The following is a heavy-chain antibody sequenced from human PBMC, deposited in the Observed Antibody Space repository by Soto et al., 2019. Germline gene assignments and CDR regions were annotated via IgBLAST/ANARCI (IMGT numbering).Heavy chain of an antibody. J-gene: IGHJ5*02. CDR2: ISAYNGNT. Sequence: QVQLVQSGAEVKKPGASVKVSCKASGYTFTSYGISWVRQAPGQGLEWMGWISAYNGNTNYAQKLQDRVTMTTDTSTSTAYMELRSLRSDDTAVYYCARGSYDFWSGYPIRFDPWGQGTLVTVSS. CDR3: ARGSYDFWSGYPIRFDP. V-gene: IGHV1-18*01. CDR1: GYTFTSYG. D-gene: IGHD3-3*01.